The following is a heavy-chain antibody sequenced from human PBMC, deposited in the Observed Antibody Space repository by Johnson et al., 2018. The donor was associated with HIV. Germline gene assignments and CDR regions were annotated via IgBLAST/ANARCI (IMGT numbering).Heavy chain of an antibody. D-gene: IGHD6-19*01. CDR3: ASPRAVAGGGAFDI. CDR1: GFTFSSYA. J-gene: IGHJ3*02. Sequence: QVQLVESGGGVVQPGRSLRLSCAASGFTFSSYAMHWVRQAPGKGLEWVAVISYDGSNKYYADSVKGRFTISRDNSKNTLYLQINSLRAEDTAVYYCASPRAVAGGGAFDIWGQGTMVTVSS. V-gene: IGHV3-30*14. CDR2: ISYDGSNK.